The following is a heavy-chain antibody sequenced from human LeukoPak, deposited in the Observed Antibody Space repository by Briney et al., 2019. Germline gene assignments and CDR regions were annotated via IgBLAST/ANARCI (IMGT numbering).Heavy chain of an antibody. CDR1: GVTFSGSA. D-gene: IGHD3-9*01. CDR3: TRLPLYDILTGPPVDY. V-gene: IGHV3-73*01. CDR2: IRSKANSYAT. Sequence: PGGSLRLSCAASGVTFSGSAMHWVRQASGKGLEWVGRIRSKANSYATAYAASVKGRFTISRDDSKNTAYLQMNSLKTEDTAVYYCTRLPLYDILTGPPVDYWGQGTLVTVSS. J-gene: IGHJ4*02.